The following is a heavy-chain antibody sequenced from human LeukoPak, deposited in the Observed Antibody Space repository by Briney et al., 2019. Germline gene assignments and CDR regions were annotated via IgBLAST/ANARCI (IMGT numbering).Heavy chain of an antibody. D-gene: IGHD6-13*01. CDR1: GYTFTSYD. J-gene: IGHJ4*02. CDR3: ARLCFISSWYGGFDY. Sequence: ASVKVSCKASGYTFTSYDINWVRQATGQGLEWMGWMNPNSGNTGYAQKFQGRVTMTRNTSISTAYMELSSLGSEDTAVYYCARLCFISSWYGGFDYWGRGTLVTVSS. CDR2: MNPNSGNT. V-gene: IGHV1-8*01.